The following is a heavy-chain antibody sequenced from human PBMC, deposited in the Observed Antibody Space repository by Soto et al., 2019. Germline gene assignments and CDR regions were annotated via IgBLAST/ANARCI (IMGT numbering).Heavy chain of an antibody. Sequence: SETLSLTCAVYGGSFSGYYWSWIRQPPGKGLWWIGEINHSGSTNYNPSLKSRVTISVDTSKNQFSLKLSSVTAADTAVYYCALYCTNGVCSNFDYWGQGTLVTVSS. V-gene: IGHV4-34*01. CDR3: ALYCTNGVCSNFDY. J-gene: IGHJ4*02. D-gene: IGHD2-8*01. CDR1: GGSFSGYY. CDR2: INHSGST.